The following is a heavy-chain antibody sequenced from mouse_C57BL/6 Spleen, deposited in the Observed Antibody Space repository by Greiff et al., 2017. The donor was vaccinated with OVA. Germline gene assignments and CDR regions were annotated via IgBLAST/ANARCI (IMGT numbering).Heavy chain of an antibody. Sequence: VQLQQPGAGLVKPGASVKLSCKASGYTFTSYWMQWVKQRPGQGLEWIGEIDPSDSYTNYNQKFKGKATLTVDTSSSTAYMQLSSLTSEDSAVYYCARSRWDWGQGTTLTVSS. CDR1: GYTFTSYW. CDR2: IDPSDSYT. CDR3: ARSRWD. J-gene: IGHJ2*01. D-gene: IGHD2-3*01. V-gene: IGHV1-50*01.